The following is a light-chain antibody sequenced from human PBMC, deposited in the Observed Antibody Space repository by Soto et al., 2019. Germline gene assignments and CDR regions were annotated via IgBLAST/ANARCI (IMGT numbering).Light chain of an antibody. CDR3: QQYKNYSYS. CDR2: DAS. CDR1: QPVNTF. Sequence: IQMTQSPSTESASVGDSVTISCRASQPVNTFLAWYQQKPGGAPKVVIFDASNLGSGVPSRFSGSGFGTEFTLSITSLQPDDFATYYCQQYKNYSYSFGQGTKLEIK. V-gene: IGKV1-5*01. J-gene: IGKJ2*03.